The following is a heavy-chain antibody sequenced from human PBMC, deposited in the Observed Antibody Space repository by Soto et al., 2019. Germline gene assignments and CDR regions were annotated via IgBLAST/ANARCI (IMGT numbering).Heavy chain of an antibody. Sequence: QVQLVQSGAEVKEPGSSVMVSCKASGGGNLRDYRTTWVLRAPGQRLEWIGGLIPKLGSANYAQNFQGRVTVTADESTNTVYMALRSLRSVDTAVSYCARGGAGYHFGAVYWGQGPPVTVSS. J-gene: IGHJ4*02. CDR2: LIPKLGSA. CDR3: ARGGAGYHFGAVY. V-gene: IGHV1-69*01. D-gene: IGHD5-12*01. CDR1: GGGNLRDYR.